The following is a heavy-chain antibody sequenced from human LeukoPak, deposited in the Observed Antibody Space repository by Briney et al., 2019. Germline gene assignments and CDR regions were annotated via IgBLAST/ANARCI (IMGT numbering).Heavy chain of an antibody. D-gene: IGHD1-1*01. CDR2: ISFSGGST. J-gene: IGHJ3*02. Sequence: PGGSLRLSCAASGFTFSDSAMSWVRQAPGKGLEWVSLISFSGGSTYYADSVKGRFTISRHNSKNTLYLQMNSLRAEDTAVYYCARDLSDSIRNEDAFDIWGQGTMVTVSS. V-gene: IGHV3-23*01. CDR3: ARDLSDSIRNEDAFDI. CDR1: GFTFSDSA.